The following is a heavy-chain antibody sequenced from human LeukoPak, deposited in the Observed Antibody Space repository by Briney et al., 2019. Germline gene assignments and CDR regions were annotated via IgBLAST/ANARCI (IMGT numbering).Heavy chain of an antibody. CDR1: GYTFTSYD. Sequence: GASVKVSCKASGYTFTSYDINWVRQAPGQGLEWMGWMNPNSGNTVYAQKFQGRVTITRNTSISTAYMELSSLRSEDTAVYYCAREGAAADPDYWGQGTLVTVSS. J-gene: IGHJ4*02. V-gene: IGHV1-8*03. CDR2: MNPNSGNT. D-gene: IGHD6-13*01. CDR3: AREGAAADPDY.